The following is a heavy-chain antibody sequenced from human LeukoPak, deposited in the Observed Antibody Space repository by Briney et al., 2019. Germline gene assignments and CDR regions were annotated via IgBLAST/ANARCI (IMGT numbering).Heavy chain of an antibody. D-gene: IGHD3-3*01. CDR3: ARGSYDFWSGYYHYYYYGMDV. CDR2: IYYSGST. J-gene: IGHJ6*02. Sequence: PSETLSLTCTVSGGSISSGDYYWSWIRQPPGKGLEWIGYIYYSGSTYSNPSLKSRVTISVDTSKNQFSLKLSSVTAADTAVYYCARGSYDFWSGYYHYYYYGMDVWGQGTTVTVSS. CDR1: GGSISSGDYY. V-gene: IGHV4-30-4*01.